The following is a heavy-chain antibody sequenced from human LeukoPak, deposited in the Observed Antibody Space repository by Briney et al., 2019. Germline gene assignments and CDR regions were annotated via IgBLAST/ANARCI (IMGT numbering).Heavy chain of an antibody. Sequence: SVKVSCKFSVYTLTELSMHGVRQPPGKGLEGMGGFHPEDGETIYAQKFQGRVTMTEDTSTDTAYMELSSLRSEDTAVYYCAISRFRYYYGAFDIWGQGTMVTVSS. CDR1: VYTLTELS. J-gene: IGHJ3*02. V-gene: IGHV1-24*01. CDR2: FHPEDGET. CDR3: AISRFRYYYGAFDI. D-gene: IGHD3-10*01.